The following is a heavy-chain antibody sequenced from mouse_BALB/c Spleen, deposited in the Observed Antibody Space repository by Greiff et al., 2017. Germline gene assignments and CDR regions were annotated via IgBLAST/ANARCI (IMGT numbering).Heavy chain of an antibody. CDR1: GFTFSNYW. Sequence: EVKLQESGGGLAQPGGSMKLSCVASGFTFSNYWMNWVRQSPEKGLEWVAEIRLKSNNYATHYAESVKGRFTISRDDSKSSVYLQMNNLRAEDTGIYYCTRDYDYDEGNCLFAYWGQGTLVTVSA. CDR2: IRLKSNNYAT. J-gene: IGHJ3*01. V-gene: IGHV6-6*02. CDR3: TRDYDYDEGNCLFAY. D-gene: IGHD2-4*01.